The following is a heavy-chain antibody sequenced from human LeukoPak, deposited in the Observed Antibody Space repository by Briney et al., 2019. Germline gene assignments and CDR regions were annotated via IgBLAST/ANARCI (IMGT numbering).Heavy chain of an antibody. V-gene: IGHV3-20*04. D-gene: IGHD3-22*01. CDR2: INWNPVRV. Sequence: GGSLRLSCTASGFTFNNYGMSWVRQAPGKGLEWVSGINWNPVRVGYADSVKGRFTISRDNAKNSLYLQMNSLRAEDTAFYYCARLRNYDSSGYYFEIDYWGQGTLVTVSP. J-gene: IGHJ4*02. CDR3: ARLRNYDSSGYYFEIDY. CDR1: GFTFNNYG.